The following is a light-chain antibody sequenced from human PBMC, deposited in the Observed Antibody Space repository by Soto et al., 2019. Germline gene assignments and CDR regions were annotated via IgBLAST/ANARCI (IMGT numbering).Light chain of an antibody. CDR1: QSISGY. Sequence: DIQMTQSPSSLSASVGDRVTITCRASQSISGYLNWYQQTSGKAPKLLIFAATTLQSGVPSRFSGSGSGTDFTLTISSLQPEDFATYSCQQSYKTPYTFGQGTKLEIK. CDR3: QQSYKTPYT. CDR2: AAT. V-gene: IGKV1-39*01. J-gene: IGKJ2*01.